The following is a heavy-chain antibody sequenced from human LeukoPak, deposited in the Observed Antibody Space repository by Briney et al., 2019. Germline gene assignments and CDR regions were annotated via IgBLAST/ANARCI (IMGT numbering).Heavy chain of an antibody. CDR1: GGSISSSSYY. Sequence: SETLSLTCTVSGGSISSSSYYWGWIRQPPGKGLEWIGSIYYSGSTNYNPSLKSRVTISVDTSKNQFSLKLSSVTAADTAVYYCARGVGGDYSGDWFDPWGQGTLVTVSS. J-gene: IGHJ5*02. CDR3: ARGVGGDYSGDWFDP. CDR2: IYYSGST. V-gene: IGHV4-39*07. D-gene: IGHD4-17*01.